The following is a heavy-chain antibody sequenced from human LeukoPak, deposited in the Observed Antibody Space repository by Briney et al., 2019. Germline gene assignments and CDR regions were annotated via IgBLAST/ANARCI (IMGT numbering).Heavy chain of an antibody. Sequence: GGSLRLSCTGFGFTLRDYAVSWVRQAPGKGLECIGFIRSKVYGGTTEYAASVKGRFTISRDDSKSIAYLQMNSLKTEDTAVYYCTRDPYYFDSSGYYHHAFDIWGQGTMVAVSS. D-gene: IGHD3-22*01. CDR2: IRSKVYGGTT. J-gene: IGHJ3*02. CDR3: TRDPYYFDSSGYYHHAFDI. CDR1: GFTLRDYA. V-gene: IGHV3-49*04.